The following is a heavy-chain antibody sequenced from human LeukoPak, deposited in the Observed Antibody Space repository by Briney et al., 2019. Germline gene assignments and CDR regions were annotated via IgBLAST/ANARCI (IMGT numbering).Heavy chain of an antibody. CDR3: ARSAGHCSNGICFTDYYMDV. D-gene: IGHD2-8*01. V-gene: IGHV1-2*02. CDR1: GYTFTGYY. Sequence: GASVKVSCKASGYTFTGYYMHWVRQAPGQGLEWVGRINCNSGDANSARKFQGRVTMTRDTSVSTAYMDLSSVTSDDSAVYFCARSAGHCSNGICFTDYYMDVWGRGTTVTVSS. J-gene: IGHJ6*03. CDR2: INCNSGDA.